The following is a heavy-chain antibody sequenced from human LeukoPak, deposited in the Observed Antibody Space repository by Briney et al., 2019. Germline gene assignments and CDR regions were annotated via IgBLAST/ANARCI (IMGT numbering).Heavy chain of an antibody. J-gene: IGHJ6*02. Sequence: GGPFRLSCAASGFTFSNAWMSWVRQAPGKGLEWVGRINSKTDGGTTDYAAPVKGRFSVSRDDSKNTLYLQMSSLRAEGTAVYYCAKDLITMVRGSPMDVWGQGTTVSVSS. CDR3: AKDLITMVRGSPMDV. V-gene: IGHV3-15*01. CDR2: INSKTDGGTT. D-gene: IGHD3-10*01. CDR1: GFTFSNAW.